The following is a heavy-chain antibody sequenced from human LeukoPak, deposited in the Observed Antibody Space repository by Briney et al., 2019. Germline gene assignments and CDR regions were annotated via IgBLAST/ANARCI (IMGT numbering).Heavy chain of an antibody. CDR2: ISSSSSYI. CDR3: ARGAAAGNLNWFDP. Sequence: PGGSLRLSCAASGFTFSSYSMNWVRQAPGKGLEWVSSISSSSSYIYYADSVKGRFTISRDNAKNSLYLQMNSLRAEDTAVYYCARGAAAGNLNWFDPWGQGTLVTVSS. CDR1: GFTFSSYS. D-gene: IGHD6-13*01. V-gene: IGHV3-21*01. J-gene: IGHJ5*02.